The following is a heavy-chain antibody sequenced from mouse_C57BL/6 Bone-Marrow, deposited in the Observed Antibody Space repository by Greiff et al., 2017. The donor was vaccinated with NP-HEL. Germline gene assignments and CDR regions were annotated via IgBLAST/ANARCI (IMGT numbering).Heavy chain of an antibody. CDR1: GYAFTNYL. Sequence: VQLQQSGAELVRPGTSVKVSCKASGYAFTNYLIEWVKQRPGQGLEWIGVINPGSGGTYYDEKFKGKATLTADKSSSTAYMQHSSLTSEDSAVYFGAREGGGSSYYGHWYFDVWGTGTTVTVSS. D-gene: IGHD1-1*01. CDR2: INPGSGGT. J-gene: IGHJ1*03. CDR3: AREGGGSSYYGHWYFDV. V-gene: IGHV1-54*01.